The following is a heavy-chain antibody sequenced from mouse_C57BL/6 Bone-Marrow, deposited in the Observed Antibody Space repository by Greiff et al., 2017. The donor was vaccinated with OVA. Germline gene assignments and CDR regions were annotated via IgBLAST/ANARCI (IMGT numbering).Heavy chain of an antibody. CDR2: ISDGGSYT. D-gene: IGHD1-1*01. Sequence: EVQVVESGGGLVKPGGSLKLSCAASGFTFSSYAMSWVRQTPEKRLEWVATISDGGSYTYYPDNVKGRFTISRDNAKNNLYLQMSHLKSEDTAMYYCAKGSFTTVVATDWGQGTTLTVSS. CDR3: AKGSFTTVVATD. V-gene: IGHV5-4*01. J-gene: IGHJ2*01. CDR1: GFTFSSYA.